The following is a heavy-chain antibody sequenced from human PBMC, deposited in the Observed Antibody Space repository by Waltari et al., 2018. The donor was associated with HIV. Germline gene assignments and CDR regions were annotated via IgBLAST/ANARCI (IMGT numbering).Heavy chain of an antibody. J-gene: IGHJ4*02. V-gene: IGHV3-48*03. CDR2: IFSSGSTI. Sequence: EVQLVASGGGLVQPGGSLRLSCAASAFTFSSYEMNWVRQAPGKGLEWVSYIFSSGSTIYYADSVKGRFTISRDNAKNSLYLQMNSLRAEDTAVYYCARDGPGYFDYWGQGTLVTVSS. CDR3: ARDGPGYFDY. CDR1: AFTFSSYE.